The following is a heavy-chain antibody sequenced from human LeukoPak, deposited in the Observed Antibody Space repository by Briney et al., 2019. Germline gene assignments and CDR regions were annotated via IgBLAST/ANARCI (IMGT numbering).Heavy chain of an antibody. V-gene: IGHV4-59*12. J-gene: IGHJ5*02. CDR1: GGSISSYY. CDR2: IYYSGST. CDR3: ARGPRFGP. Sequence: PSETLSLTCTVSGGSISSYYWSWIRQPPGKGLEWIGYIYYSGSTNYNPSLKSRVTISVDTSKNQFSLKLSSVTAADTAVYYCARGPRFGPWGQGTLVTVSS.